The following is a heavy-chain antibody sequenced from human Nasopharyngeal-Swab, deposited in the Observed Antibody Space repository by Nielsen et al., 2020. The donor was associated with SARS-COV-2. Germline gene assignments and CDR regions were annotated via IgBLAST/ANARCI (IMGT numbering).Heavy chain of an antibody. Sequence: SETLSLTCNVSGGSISSSSYYWGWIRQPPGKGLEWIGSIYYSGSTYYNPSLKSRVTISVDTSKNQFSLKLSSVTAADTAVYYCARRIAAPGGDGMDVWGQGTTVTVSS. J-gene: IGHJ6*02. CDR2: IYYSGST. V-gene: IGHV4-39*01. D-gene: IGHD6-6*01. CDR1: GGSISSSSYY. CDR3: ARRIAAPGGDGMDV.